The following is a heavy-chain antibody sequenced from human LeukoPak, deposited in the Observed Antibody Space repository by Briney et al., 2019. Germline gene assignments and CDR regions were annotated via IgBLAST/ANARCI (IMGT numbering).Heavy chain of an antibody. V-gene: IGHV1-2*02. D-gene: IGHD3-3*01. CDR3: ARMGTIFGVVIIWYFDL. CDR1: GYTFTGYY. J-gene: IGHJ2*01. Sequence: ASVKVSCKASGYTFTGYYMHWVRQAPGQGLEWMGWINPNSGGTNYAQKFQGRVTMTRDTSISTAYMELSRLRSDDTAVYYCARMGTIFGVVIIWYFDLWGRGTLVTVSS. CDR2: INPNSGGT.